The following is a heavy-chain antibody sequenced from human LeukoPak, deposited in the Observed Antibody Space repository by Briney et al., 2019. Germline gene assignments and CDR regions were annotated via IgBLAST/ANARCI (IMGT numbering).Heavy chain of an antibody. V-gene: IGHV4-39*07. CDR2: IYYSGST. J-gene: IGHJ3*02. CDR3: ARETHDYRAFDI. D-gene: IGHD4-11*01. CDR1: GGSISSSSYY. Sequence: SETLSLTCTVSGGSISSSSYYWGWIRQPPGKGLEWIGSIYYSGSTYYNPSLKSRVTISVDTSKNQFSLKLSSVTAADTAVYYCARETHDYRAFDIWGQGTMVTVSS.